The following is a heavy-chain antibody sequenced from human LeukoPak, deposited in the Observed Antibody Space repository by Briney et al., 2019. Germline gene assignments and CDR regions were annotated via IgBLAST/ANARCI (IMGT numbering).Heavy chain of an antibody. CDR1: GGSISSYY. Sequence: PSETLSLTCTVSGGSISSYYWSWIRQPPGKGLEWIGYIYYSGSTNYNPSLKSRVTMSVDTSKNQFSLKLSSVTAADTAVYYCARGAVAEANFDYWGQGTLVTVSS. CDR3: ARGAVAEANFDY. J-gene: IGHJ4*02. CDR2: IYYSGST. V-gene: IGHV4-59*01. D-gene: IGHD6-19*01.